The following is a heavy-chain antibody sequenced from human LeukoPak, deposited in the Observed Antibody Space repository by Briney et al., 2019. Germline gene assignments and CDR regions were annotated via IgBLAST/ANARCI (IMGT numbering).Heavy chain of an antibody. Sequence: SETLSLTCPVSGYSISSCYYWGWIRQPPGKGLEWIGSIYHSGSTYYNPSLKSRVTISVDTSKNQFSLKLSSVTAADTAVYYCARDRALGSDYWGQGTLVTVSS. D-gene: IGHD7-27*01. CDR1: GYSISSCYY. J-gene: IGHJ4*02. V-gene: IGHV4-38-2*02. CDR3: ARDRALGSDY. CDR2: IYHSGST.